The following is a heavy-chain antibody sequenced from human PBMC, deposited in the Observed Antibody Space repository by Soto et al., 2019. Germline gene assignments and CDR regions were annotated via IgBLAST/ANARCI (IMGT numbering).Heavy chain of an antibody. D-gene: IGHD2-2*01. V-gene: IGHV4-61*01. J-gene: IGHJ5*02. CDR2: FYYTGTT. CDR3: ARVSEGYCSSTTCWGFDP. CDR1: GGSVSSGTYY. Sequence: SETLSLTCAVSGGSVSSGTYYWSWIRQPPGKGLEWIGYFYYTGTTNYNPSLKSRVTISVDTSKNQFSLKLSSVTAADTAVYYCARVSEGYCSSTTCWGFDPWGQGTLVTVSS.